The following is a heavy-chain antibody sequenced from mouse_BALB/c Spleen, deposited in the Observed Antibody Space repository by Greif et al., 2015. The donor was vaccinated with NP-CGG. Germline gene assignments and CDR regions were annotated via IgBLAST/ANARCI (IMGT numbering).Heavy chain of an antibody. CDR1: GFSLTSYG. CDR2: IWSDGST. V-gene: IGHV2-6-1*01. CDR3: ARQGEDYYAMDY. J-gene: IGHJ4*01. Sequence: QVQLQQSGPGLVAPSQSLSITCTISGFSLTSYGVHWVRQPPGKGLEWLVVIWSDGSTTYNSALKSRLSISKDNSKSQVFLKMNSLQTDDTAMYYCARQGEDYYAMDYWGQGTSVTVSS.